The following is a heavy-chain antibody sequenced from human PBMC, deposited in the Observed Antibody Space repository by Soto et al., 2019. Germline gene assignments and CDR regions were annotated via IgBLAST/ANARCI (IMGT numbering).Heavy chain of an antibody. D-gene: IGHD3-10*01. J-gene: IGHJ5*02. CDR1: GYTFTSYA. Sequence: QVQFVQSGAEEKKPGASVKVSCKASGYTFTSYAMHWVRQAPGQRLEWMGWINAGNGNTKYSQKFQGRVTITRDTAASTAYMEPSSLRSEDTAVYYCARGTAVWFDPWGQGALVTVSS. V-gene: IGHV1-3*05. CDR2: INAGNGNT. CDR3: ARGTAVWFDP.